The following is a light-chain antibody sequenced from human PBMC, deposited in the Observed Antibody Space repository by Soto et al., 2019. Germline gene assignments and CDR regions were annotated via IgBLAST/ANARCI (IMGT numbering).Light chain of an antibody. CDR1: SNDVGGHDY. V-gene: IGLV2-14*03. J-gene: IGLJ1*01. Sequence: QSALTQPASVSGSPGQSITISCTGTSNDVGGHDYVSWYQQHPGKAPKLVIYDVLSRPSGVSDRFSGSKSGHTASLTISGLRPEDEAAYSCASSTSSSTLVFGTGTKLTVL. CDR2: DVL. CDR3: ASSTSSSTLV.